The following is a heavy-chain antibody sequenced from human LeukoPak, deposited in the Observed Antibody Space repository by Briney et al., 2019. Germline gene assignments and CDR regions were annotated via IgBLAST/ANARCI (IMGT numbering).Heavy chain of an antibody. D-gene: IGHD2-15*01. CDR2: IYYTGST. J-gene: IGHJ6*02. CDR1: GGSISSRIYY. Sequence: PSETLSLTCTVSGGSISSRIYYWGWIRQPPGKGLEWIGSIYYTGSTYYNPSLNSRVTISVDTSKNQFSLKLSSVTAADTAVYYCARGEKHDYCSGGSCNYYGIYVWGQGTTVTVSS. CDR3: ARGEKHDYCSGGSCNYYGIYV. V-gene: IGHV4-39*01.